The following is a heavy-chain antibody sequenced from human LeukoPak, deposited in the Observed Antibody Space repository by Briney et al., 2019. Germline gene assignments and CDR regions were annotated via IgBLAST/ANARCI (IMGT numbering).Heavy chain of an antibody. D-gene: IGHD6-13*01. V-gene: IGHV4-59*08. Sequence: SETLSLTCTVSGGSISSYYWSWIRQPPGKGLEWIGYIYYSGSTNYNPSLKSRVTISVDTSKNQFSLKLSSVTAADTAVYYCARYSSSWYGPNWFDPWGQGTLVTVSS. J-gene: IGHJ5*02. CDR3: ARYSSSWYGPNWFDP. CDR2: IYYSGST. CDR1: GGSISSYY.